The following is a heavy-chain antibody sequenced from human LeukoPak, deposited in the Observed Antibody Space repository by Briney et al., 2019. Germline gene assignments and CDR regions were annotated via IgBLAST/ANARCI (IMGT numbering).Heavy chain of an antibody. CDR3: AKAGSGSYYGMESHFDY. Sequence: GGSLRLSCAASGFTFSSYAMSWVRQARGKGLEWVSAISGSGGSTYYADSVKGRFTISRDNSKNTLYLQMNSLRAEDTAVHYCAKAGSGSYYGMESHFDYWGQGTLVTVSS. J-gene: IGHJ4*02. D-gene: IGHD1-26*01. V-gene: IGHV3-23*01. CDR2: ISGSGGST. CDR1: GFTFSSYA.